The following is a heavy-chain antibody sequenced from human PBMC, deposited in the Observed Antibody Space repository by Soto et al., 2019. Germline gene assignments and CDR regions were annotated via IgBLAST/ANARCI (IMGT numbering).Heavy chain of an antibody. CDR2: ISAYNGNT. D-gene: IGHD5-12*01. J-gene: IGHJ4*02. CDR1: GYTFTNYG. CDR3: ARAFEWLRPYYFDY. V-gene: IGHV1-18*01. Sequence: ASVKVSCKASGYTFTNYGITWVRQAPGQGLEWMGWISAYNGNTHYTQRLQGRVTMTRNTSISTAYMELSSLRSEDTAVYYCARAFEWLRPYYFDYWGQGTLVTVSS.